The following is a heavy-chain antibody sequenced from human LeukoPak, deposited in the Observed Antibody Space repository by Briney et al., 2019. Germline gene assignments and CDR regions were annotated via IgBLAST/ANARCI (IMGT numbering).Heavy chain of an antibody. Sequence: SETLSLTCAVYGGSFRGYYWSWISQPPGKGLEWIGEINHSGSTSYNPSLKTRVTISVDTSKNQFSLKLSSVTAADTAVYYCSSSGWYRGYWGQGTLVTVSS. V-gene: IGHV4-34*01. D-gene: IGHD6-19*01. CDR1: GGSFRGYY. J-gene: IGHJ4*02. CDR2: INHSGST. CDR3: SSSGWYRGY.